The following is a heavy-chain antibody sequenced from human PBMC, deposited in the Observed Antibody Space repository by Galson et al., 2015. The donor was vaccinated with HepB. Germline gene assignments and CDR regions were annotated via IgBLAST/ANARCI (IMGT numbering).Heavy chain of an antibody. Sequence: SLRLSCAASGFTFGSYWMHWVRQAPGKGLVWVSRINIDGSTTTYADSVKGRFTISRDNAKNTLYLQMNSLRAEDTAVYYCARGNSYGINWGQGTLVTVSS. CDR2: INIDGSTT. CDR1: GFTFGSYW. V-gene: IGHV3-74*01. J-gene: IGHJ4*02. D-gene: IGHD5-18*01. CDR3: ARGNSYGIN.